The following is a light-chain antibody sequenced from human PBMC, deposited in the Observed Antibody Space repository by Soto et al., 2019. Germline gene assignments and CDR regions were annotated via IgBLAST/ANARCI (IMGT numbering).Light chain of an antibody. J-gene: IGKJ3*01. CDR3: QHYNSYYT. CDR2: DAS. CDR1: QSISSR. V-gene: IGKV1-5*01. Sequence: DIQMTQSPSTLSASVGDRVTITCRASQSISSRLAWYQQKPGKAPKLLIYDASSLESGVPSRFSGSGSRTEFTLTISSLQPDDFATYYCQHYNSYYTFGPGTKVDIK.